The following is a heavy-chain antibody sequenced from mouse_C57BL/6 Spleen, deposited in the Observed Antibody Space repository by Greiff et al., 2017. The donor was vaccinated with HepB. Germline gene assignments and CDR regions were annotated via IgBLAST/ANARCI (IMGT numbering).Heavy chain of an antibody. CDR2: IDPSDSYT. V-gene: IGHV1-69*01. Sequence: QVQLQQPGAELVMPGASVKLSCKASGYTFTSYWMHWVKQRPGQGLEWIGEIDPSDSYTNYNQKFKGKSTLTVDKSSSTAYMQLSSLTSEDSAVYYCARGRSHFDYWGQGTTLTVSS. CDR3: ARGRSHFDY. CDR1: GYTFTSYW. J-gene: IGHJ2*01.